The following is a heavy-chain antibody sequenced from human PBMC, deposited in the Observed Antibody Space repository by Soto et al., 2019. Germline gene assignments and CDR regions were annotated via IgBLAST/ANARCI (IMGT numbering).Heavy chain of an antibody. J-gene: IGHJ6*02. V-gene: IGHV3-21*01. Sequence: PGGSLRLSCAASGFTFSSYSMNWVRQAPGKGLEWVSSISSSSSYIYYADSVKGRFTISRDNAKNSLYLQMNSLRAEDTAVYYCARDGGTDYYYYGMDVWGQGTTVTVSS. CDR2: ISSSSSYI. D-gene: IGHD3-16*01. CDR1: GFTFSSYS. CDR3: ARDGGTDYYYYGMDV.